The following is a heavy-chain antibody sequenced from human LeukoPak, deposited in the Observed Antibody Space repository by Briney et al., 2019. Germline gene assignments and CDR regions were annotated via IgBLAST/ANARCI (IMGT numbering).Heavy chain of an antibody. CDR2: LNPDGGST. Sequence: ASVKLSCKASGYIFSRYYMHWVRPAPGQGLEWMGILNPDGGSTGYSQRFQDRITMTMDTSTNSFYMELRSLTSDDTAVYYCARDVAAAGTFGDYWGQGTLVTVSS. D-gene: IGHD6-13*01. CDR3: ARDVAAAGTFGDY. V-gene: IGHV1-46*01. CDR1: GYIFSRYY. J-gene: IGHJ4*02.